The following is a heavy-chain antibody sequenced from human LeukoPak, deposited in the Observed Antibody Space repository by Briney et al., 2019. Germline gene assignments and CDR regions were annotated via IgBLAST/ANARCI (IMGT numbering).Heavy chain of an antibody. CDR3: ARDGYYDILTGYPYYYYYYMDV. CDR1: GFTFSSYS. J-gene: IGHJ6*03. Sequence: GGSLRLSCAASGFTFSSYSMNWVRQAPGKGLEWVSSISSSSSYIYYADSVKGRFTISRDNAKNSLYPQMNSLRAEDTAVYYCARDGYYDILTGYPYYYYYYMDVWGKGTTVTISS. D-gene: IGHD3-9*01. CDR2: ISSSSSYI. V-gene: IGHV3-21*01.